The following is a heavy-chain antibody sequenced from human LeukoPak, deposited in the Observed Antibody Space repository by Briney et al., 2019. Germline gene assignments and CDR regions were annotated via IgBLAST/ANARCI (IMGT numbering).Heavy chain of an antibody. CDR1: GFTFSTYW. V-gene: IGHV3-7*03. D-gene: IGHD4-17*01. Sequence: GGSLRLSCEASGFTFSTYWMTWVRQPPGKGLEWVASINQDGSGKYYADSVKGRFTISRDNAQKSLYLQMNSLRVDDTAVYYCARAVTSTEGYWGQGTLVTVSS. CDR2: INQDGSGK. CDR3: ARAVTSTEGY. J-gene: IGHJ4*02.